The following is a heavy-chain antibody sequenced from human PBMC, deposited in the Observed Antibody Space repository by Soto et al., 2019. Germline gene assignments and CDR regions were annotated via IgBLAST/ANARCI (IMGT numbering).Heavy chain of an antibody. CDR2: ISYDGSNK. CDR3: AKRGYGRYNWFDP. V-gene: IGHV3-30*18. CDR1: GFTFSSYG. D-gene: IGHD5-18*01. Sequence: QVQLVESGGGVVQPGRSLRLSCAASGFTFSSYGMHWVRQAPGKGLEWVAVISYDGSNKYYADSVKGRFTISRDNSKNTLYLQTNSLRAEDTAVYYCAKRGYGRYNWFDPWGQGTLVTVSS. J-gene: IGHJ5*02.